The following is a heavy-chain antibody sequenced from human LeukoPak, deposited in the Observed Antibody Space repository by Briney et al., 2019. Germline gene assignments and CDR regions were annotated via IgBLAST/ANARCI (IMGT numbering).Heavy chain of an antibody. J-gene: IGHJ6*03. CDR2: IYYSGST. Sequence: PSETLSLTCTVSGGSISSSSYYWGWIRQPPGKGLEWIGSIYYSGSTYYNPSLKSRVTISVDTSKNQFSLKLSSVTAADTAVYYCATVVVQGWGLYYYYMDVWGKGTTVTVSS. V-gene: IGHV4-39*07. D-gene: IGHD2-2*01. CDR3: ATVVVQGWGLYYYYMDV. CDR1: GGSISSSSYY.